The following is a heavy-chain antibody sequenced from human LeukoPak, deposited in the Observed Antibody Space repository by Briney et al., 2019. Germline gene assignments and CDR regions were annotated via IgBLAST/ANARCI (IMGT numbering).Heavy chain of an antibody. Sequence: GGSLRLSCAASGFTFSSYGMHWVRQAPGKGLEWVAFIRYDGSNKYYADSVRGRFTISRDNSKNTLYLQMNSLRAEDTAVYYCAKVMDYDILTASVDWGQGTLVTVSS. CDR3: AKVMDYDILTASVD. CDR2: IRYDGSNK. J-gene: IGHJ4*02. V-gene: IGHV3-30*02. D-gene: IGHD3-9*01. CDR1: GFTFSSYG.